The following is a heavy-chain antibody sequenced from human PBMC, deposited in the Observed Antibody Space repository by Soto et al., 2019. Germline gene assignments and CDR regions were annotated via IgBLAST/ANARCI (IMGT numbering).Heavy chain of an antibody. V-gene: IGHV3-9*01. CDR1: GFTFDDYA. Sequence: EVQLVESGGDLVQPGRSLRLSCAASGFTFDDYAMHWVRQAPGKGLEWVSGISWNSGNLGYAESVKGRFTISRDNAKNSLFLQMNSLRAEDTALYYCAKGVPGYYYGMDVWGQGTTVIVSS. D-gene: IGHD7-27*01. J-gene: IGHJ6*02. CDR3: AKGVPGYYYGMDV. CDR2: ISWNSGNL.